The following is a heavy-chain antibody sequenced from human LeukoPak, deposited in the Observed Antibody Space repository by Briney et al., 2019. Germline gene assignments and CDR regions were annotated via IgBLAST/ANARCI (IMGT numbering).Heavy chain of an antibody. Sequence: ASVKVSCKASGYTFTGYYMHWVRQAPGQGLEWMGWINPNSGGTNYAQKFQGRVTMTRDTSISTAYMELSRLRSDDTAVYYCARERSIVAATFLLFDIWGQGTMVTVSS. J-gene: IGHJ3*02. CDR2: INPNSGGT. V-gene: IGHV1-2*02. D-gene: IGHD1-26*01. CDR3: ARERSIVAATFLLFDI. CDR1: GYTFTGYY.